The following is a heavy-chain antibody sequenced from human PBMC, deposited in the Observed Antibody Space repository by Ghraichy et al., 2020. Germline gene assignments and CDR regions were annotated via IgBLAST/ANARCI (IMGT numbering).Heavy chain of an antibody. V-gene: IGHV6-1*01. CDR1: GDSVSSNSAA. J-gene: IGHJ4*02. CDR2: TYYRSKWYT. D-gene: IGHD3-10*01. CDR3: VRSSGLFDY. Sequence: QTLSLTCAISGDSVSSNSAAWNWIRQSPSRGLEWLGRTYYRSKWYTEYAVSVKSRITIKPDTSKNQVSLQLNSVTPVDTAVYYCVRSSGLFDYWGQGTLVAVSS.